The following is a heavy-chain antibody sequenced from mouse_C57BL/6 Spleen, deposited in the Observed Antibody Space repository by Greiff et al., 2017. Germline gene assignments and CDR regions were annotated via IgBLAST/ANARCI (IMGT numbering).Heavy chain of an antibody. D-gene: IGHD1-1*01. J-gene: IGHJ4*01. CDR1: GFTFSDYG. Sequence: EVKLVESGGGLVKPGGSLKLSCAASGFTFSDYGMHWVRQAPEKGLEWVAYISSGSSTISYADTVKGRFTISRDNAKNTLFLQMTKLRSEDTAIYYCSRPYYYGVGGAIDYWGQGTSVTVSS. CDR3: SRPYYYGVGGAIDY. CDR2: ISSGSSTI. V-gene: IGHV5-17*01.